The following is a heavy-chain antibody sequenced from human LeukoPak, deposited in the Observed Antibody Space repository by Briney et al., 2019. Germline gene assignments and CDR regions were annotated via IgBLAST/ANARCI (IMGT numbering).Heavy chain of an antibody. Sequence: GGSLRLSCAASGFTLSSYGMHWVRQAPAKGRAWVAVISYDWSNKYYADSVKGRFTISRDNSKNTLYVHMKTLRAEYTRVYYCARGPVSSSGFFDNWGQGTLVSVSS. CDR3: ARGPVSSSGFFDN. CDR2: ISYDWSNK. D-gene: IGHD3-22*01. CDR1: GFTLSSYG. V-gene: IGHV3-30*03. J-gene: IGHJ4*02.